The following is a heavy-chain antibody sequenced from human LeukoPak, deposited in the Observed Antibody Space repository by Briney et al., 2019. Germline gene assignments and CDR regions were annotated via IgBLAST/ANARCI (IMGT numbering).Heavy chain of an antibody. CDR3: ARQSYYYDSSGHYVYYFDY. V-gene: IGHV3-11*01. J-gene: IGHJ4*02. CDR1: GFPFSNYA. CDR2: ISSSGSTI. Sequence: KPGGSLRLSCAASGFPFSNYAMTWVRQAPGKGLEWVSYISSSGSTIYYADSVKGRFTISRDNAKNSLYLQMNSLRAEDTAVYYCARQSYYYDSSGHYVYYFDYWGQGTLVTVSS. D-gene: IGHD3-22*01.